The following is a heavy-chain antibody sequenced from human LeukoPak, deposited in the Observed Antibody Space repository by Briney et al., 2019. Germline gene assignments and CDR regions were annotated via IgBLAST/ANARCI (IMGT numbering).Heavy chain of an antibody. V-gene: IGHV3-9*01. CDR2: ISWNSGSI. CDR3: AKELWFGEPPSYYYYGMDV. CDR1: GFSFNNYA. J-gene: IGHJ6*02. D-gene: IGHD3-10*01. Sequence: GGSLRLSCAASGFSFNNYAMSWVRQAPGKGQEWVSGISWNSGSIGYADSVKGRFTISRDNAKNSLYLQMNSLRAEDTALYYCAKELWFGEPPSYYYYGMDVWGQGTTVTVSS.